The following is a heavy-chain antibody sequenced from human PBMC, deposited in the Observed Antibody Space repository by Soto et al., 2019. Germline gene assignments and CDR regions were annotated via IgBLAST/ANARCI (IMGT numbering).Heavy chain of an antibody. CDR3: AIGSHIGVGDDYMDV. Sequence: EVQLLESGGGLVQPGGSLRLSCAASGFTFSSYAMNWVRQAPGKGLEWVSAISGSGGSTYYADSVKGRFTISRDNSKNTLDLQMNSLRAEDTAVQYCAIGSHIGVGDDYMDVWGKGTTVTVSS. D-gene: IGHD3-22*01. J-gene: IGHJ6*03. V-gene: IGHV3-23*01. CDR2: ISGSGGST. CDR1: GFTFSSYA.